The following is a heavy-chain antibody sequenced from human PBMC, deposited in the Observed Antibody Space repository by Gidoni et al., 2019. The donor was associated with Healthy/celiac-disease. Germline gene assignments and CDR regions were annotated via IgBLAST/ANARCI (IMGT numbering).Heavy chain of an antibody. V-gene: IGHV1-8*01. J-gene: IGHJ5*02. D-gene: IGHD4-17*01. CDR2: MNPNRGNT. Sequence: QVQLVQSGAEVKKPGASVKVSCKASGYTFTSYDINWVRQATGQGLEWMGWMNPNRGNTGYAQKFQGRVTMTRNTSISTAYMELSSLRAEETAVYYCARRRRYGFLWFDPWGQGTLVTVSS. CDR1: GYTFTSYD. CDR3: ARRRRYGFLWFDP.